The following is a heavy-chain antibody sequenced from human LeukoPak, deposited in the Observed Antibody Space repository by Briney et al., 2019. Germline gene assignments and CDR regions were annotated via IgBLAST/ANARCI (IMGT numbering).Heavy chain of an antibody. CDR3: ARDFYYSGSGALDY. Sequence: ASVKVSCKASGYTFTGRYIHWVRQAPGQGPEWMGWINTESGDTNYAQKFQGRVTMTRDTSLRTTYMELSRLTSDDTAVYSCARDFYYSGSGALDYWGQGTLVSVSS. V-gene: IGHV1-2*02. D-gene: IGHD3-10*01. CDR2: INTESGDT. J-gene: IGHJ4*02. CDR1: GYTFTGRY.